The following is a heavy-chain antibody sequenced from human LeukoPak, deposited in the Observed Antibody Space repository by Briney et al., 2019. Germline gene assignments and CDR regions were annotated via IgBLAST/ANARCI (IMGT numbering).Heavy chain of an antibody. V-gene: IGHV1-18*01. J-gene: IGHJ4*02. CDR1: GYTFTSYG. CDR2: ISTYSGTT. D-gene: IGHD6-13*01. Sequence: ASVKVSCKASGYTFTSYGISWVRQAPVQGLEWMGWISTYSGTTNYTQKLQGRVTMTTDTSTTTAYMELRSLRSDDTAVYYCARDPLYTSSWYVVPDYWGQGTLVTVSS. CDR3: ARDPLYTSSWYVVPDY.